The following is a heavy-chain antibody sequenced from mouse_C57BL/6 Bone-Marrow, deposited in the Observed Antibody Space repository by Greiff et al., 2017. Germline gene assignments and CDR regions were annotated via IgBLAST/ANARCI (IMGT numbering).Heavy chain of an antibody. CDR1: GFNIKDDY. CDR3: TTPFYSNSL. J-gene: IGHJ2*01. CDR2: IDPENGDT. Sequence: EVQLQQSGAELVRPGASVKLSCTASGFNIKDDYMHWVQQRPEQGLEWIGWIDPENGDTEYASKFQGKATITADTSSNTAYLQLSSLTSEDTAVYYGTTPFYSNSLWGQGTTLTVSS. V-gene: IGHV14-4*01. D-gene: IGHD2-5*01.